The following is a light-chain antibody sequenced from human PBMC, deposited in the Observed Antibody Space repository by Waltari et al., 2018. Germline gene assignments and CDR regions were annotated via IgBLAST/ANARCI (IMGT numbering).Light chain of an antibody. CDR2: KVS. J-gene: IGKJ1*01. V-gene: IGKV2-30*01. CDR3: MQGIHRPWT. Sequence: DVVMTQSPLSLSITLGQSASISCRSSESLVAIDGNTYFNWFQQRPGQSPRRLLYKVSNRDSGVPDRFSGSGSGTDFTLRITRVEAEDVGVYYCMQGIHRPWTFGQGTKVEIK. CDR1: ESLVAIDGNTY.